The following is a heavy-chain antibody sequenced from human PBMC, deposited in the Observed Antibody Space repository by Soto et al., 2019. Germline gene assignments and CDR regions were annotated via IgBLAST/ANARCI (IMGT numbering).Heavy chain of an antibody. D-gene: IGHD1-1*01. V-gene: IGHV3-23*05. J-gene: IGHJ3*01. CDR2: LYDVYGS. CDR3: ASWHEREHAYDV. Sequence: PGGSLRLSCAASGFTFSSFAMSWVRQAPGKGLEWVSALYDVYGSFYADSVKGRFTTSSDNSKSTVYLQMNDLRPDDTAVYYCASWHEREHAYDVWGQGTAVTVS. CDR1: GFTFSSFA.